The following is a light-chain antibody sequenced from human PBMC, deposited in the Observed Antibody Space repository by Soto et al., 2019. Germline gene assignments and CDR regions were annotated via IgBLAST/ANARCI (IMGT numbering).Light chain of an antibody. CDR2: EVS. CDR3: SSQTGSATVL. J-gene: IGLJ2*01. CDR1: SSDVGSHNF. Sequence: QSALTQPASVSGSPGQSITISCTGTSSDVGSHNFVSWYQQRPGKAPKLMIFEVSKRPSGVSSRFSASKSGNTASLTISGVQAEDEADYYCSSQTGSATVLFGGGTKVTVL. V-gene: IGLV2-14*02.